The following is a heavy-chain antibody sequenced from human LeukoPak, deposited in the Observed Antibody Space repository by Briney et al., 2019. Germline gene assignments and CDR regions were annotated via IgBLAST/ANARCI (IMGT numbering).Heavy chain of an antibody. V-gene: IGHV4-59*01. CDR2: VYYSGST. Sequence: PSETLSLTCTVSGGSISSYFWSWIRQPPGKGLEWIGYVYYSGSTNYNPSLKSRVTILVDTSKKQFSLKLSSATAADTAVYYCARVLDLSKRGLDAFDIWGQGTMATVSS. D-gene: IGHD3-16*01. CDR1: GGSISSYF. CDR3: ARVLDLSKRGLDAFDI. J-gene: IGHJ3*02.